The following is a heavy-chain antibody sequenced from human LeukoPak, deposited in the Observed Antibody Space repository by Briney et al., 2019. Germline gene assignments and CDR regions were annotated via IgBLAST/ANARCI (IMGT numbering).Heavy chain of an antibody. CDR1: GGSISSYY. J-gene: IGHJ1*01. CDR2: IYYSGST. Sequence: PSETLSLTCTVSGGSISSYYWSWIRQPPVKGLEWIGYIYYSGSTDYNPSLKSRVTISVDTSKNQFSLKLSSVTAADTAVYYCARVNKIDYGDYSEYFQHWGQGTLVTVSS. D-gene: IGHD4-17*01. CDR3: ARVNKIDYGDYSEYFQH. V-gene: IGHV4-59*01.